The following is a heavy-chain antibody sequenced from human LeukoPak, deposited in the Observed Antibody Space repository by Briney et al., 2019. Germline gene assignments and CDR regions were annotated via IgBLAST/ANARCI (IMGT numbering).Heavy chain of an antibody. J-gene: IGHJ4*02. D-gene: IGHD6-6*01. Sequence: SGGSLRLSCAASGFTFSSYAMHWVRQAPGKGLEWVAVISYDGSNKYYADSVKGRFTISRDNSKNTLYLQMNSLRAEDTAVYYCARGGPYSSSSKLLDYWGQGTLVTVSS. CDR1: GFTFSSYA. CDR3: ARGGPYSSSSKLLDY. CDR2: ISYDGSNK. V-gene: IGHV3-30-3*01.